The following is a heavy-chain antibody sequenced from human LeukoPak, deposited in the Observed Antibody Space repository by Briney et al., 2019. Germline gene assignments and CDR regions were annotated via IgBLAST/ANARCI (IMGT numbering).Heavy chain of an antibody. D-gene: IGHD3-3*01. Sequence: PGGSLRLSCAASGFTFRSYSMNWVRQAPGKGLEWVSSISSSSSYIYYADSVKGRFTISRDNAKNSLYLQMNSLRAEDTAVYYCVKAVVTIFGVAKNWFDPWGQGTLVTVSS. V-gene: IGHV3-21*04. CDR2: ISSSSSYI. CDR1: GFTFRSYS. J-gene: IGHJ5*02. CDR3: VKAVVTIFGVAKNWFDP.